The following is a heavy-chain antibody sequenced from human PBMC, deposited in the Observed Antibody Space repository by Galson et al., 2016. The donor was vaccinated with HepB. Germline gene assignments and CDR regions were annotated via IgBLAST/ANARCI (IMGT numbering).Heavy chain of an antibody. J-gene: IGHJ6*02. V-gene: IGHV3-53*01. D-gene: IGHD4-17*01. CDR2: IYSDGNT. Sequence: SLRLSCAASGLTVSSNHMSWFRQAPGKGLEWVANIYSDGNTKYADSVKGRFTISRDNSKNTVYLQMNRLRVEDTAVYYCAGSVLNHGVGCMDVWGQGTTVIVSS. CDR3: AGSVLNHGVGCMDV. CDR1: GLTVSSNH.